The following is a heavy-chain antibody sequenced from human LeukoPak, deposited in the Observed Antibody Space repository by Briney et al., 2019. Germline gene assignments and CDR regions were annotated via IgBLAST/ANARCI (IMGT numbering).Heavy chain of an antibody. CDR3: AREGPYYYGSGSYYNV. Sequence: PSETLSLTCTVSGGSISSYYWGWIRQPPGKGLEWIGYIYYSGSTNYNPSLKSRVAISVDTSKNQFSLKLSSVTAADTAVYYCAREGPYYYGSGSYYNVWGQGTLVTVSS. CDR2: IYYSGST. CDR1: GGSISSYY. V-gene: IGHV4-59*01. J-gene: IGHJ4*02. D-gene: IGHD3-10*01.